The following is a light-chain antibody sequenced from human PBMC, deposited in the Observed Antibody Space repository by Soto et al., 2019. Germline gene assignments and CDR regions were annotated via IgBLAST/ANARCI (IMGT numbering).Light chain of an antibody. CDR2: EVS. J-gene: IGLJ3*02. Sequence: QSALTQPASVSGSPGQSITISCTGTSSDVGGYNYVSWYQQHPGKAPKLMIYEVSNRPSGVSNRFSGSKSGNTASLTISGNQDEAEAHYYCSSYTSSSVFGGGTKLTVL. V-gene: IGLV2-14*01. CDR1: SSDVGGYNY. CDR3: SSYTSSSV.